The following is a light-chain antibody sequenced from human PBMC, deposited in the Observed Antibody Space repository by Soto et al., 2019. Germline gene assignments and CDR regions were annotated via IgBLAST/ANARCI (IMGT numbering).Light chain of an antibody. J-gene: IGKJ4*01. Sequence: DIQMTQCPSSLSASVGDRVTITCQASQDISNYLNWYQQKPGKAPKLLIYDASNLETGVPSRFSGSGSGTDFTFTISSLQPEDIATYYCQQYDNLPLTFGGGTKVEMK. V-gene: IGKV1-33*01. CDR3: QQYDNLPLT. CDR1: QDISNY. CDR2: DAS.